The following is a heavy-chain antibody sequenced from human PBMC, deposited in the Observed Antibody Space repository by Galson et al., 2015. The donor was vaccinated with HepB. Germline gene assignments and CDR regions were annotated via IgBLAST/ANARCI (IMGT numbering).Heavy chain of an antibody. CDR2: FIPIFGTA. CDR3: TIQHQNLPRGRYVDY. D-gene: IGHD6-19*01. Sequence: SVKVSCKASGGTFSSYAISWVRQAPGQGLEWMGGFIPIFGTANYAQKFQGRVTITADESTSTAYMELSGLRSEDTAVYFCTIQHQNLPRGRYVDYWGQGTLVTVSS. J-gene: IGHJ4*02. V-gene: IGHV1-69*13. CDR1: GGTFSSYA.